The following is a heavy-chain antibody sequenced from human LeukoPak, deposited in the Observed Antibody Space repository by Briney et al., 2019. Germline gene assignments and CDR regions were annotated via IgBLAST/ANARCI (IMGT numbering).Heavy chain of an antibody. CDR3: ARVQSGYLAYYYYYMDV. J-gene: IGHJ6*03. D-gene: IGHD3-3*01. Sequence: SETLSLTCTVSGGSISSYYWSWIRQPPGKGLEWIGYIYYSGSTNYNPSLKSRVTISVDTSKNQLSLKLSSVTAADTAVYYCARVQSGYLAYYYYYMDVWGKGTTVTVSS. CDR2: IYYSGST. V-gene: IGHV4-59*01. CDR1: GGSISSYY.